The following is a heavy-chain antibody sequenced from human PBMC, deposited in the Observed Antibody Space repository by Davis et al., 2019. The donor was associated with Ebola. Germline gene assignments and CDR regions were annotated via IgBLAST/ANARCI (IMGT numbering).Heavy chain of an antibody. CDR2: INPSGGST. CDR1: GYTFTGYY. V-gene: IGHV1-46*01. D-gene: IGHD4-17*01. Sequence: ASVKVSCKASGYTFTGYYMHWVRQAPGQGLEWMGIINPSGGSTSYAQKFQGRVTMTRDTSTSTVYMELSSLRSEDTAVYYCARAYGDWWYFDLWGRGTLVTVSS. CDR3: ARAYGDWWYFDL. J-gene: IGHJ2*01.